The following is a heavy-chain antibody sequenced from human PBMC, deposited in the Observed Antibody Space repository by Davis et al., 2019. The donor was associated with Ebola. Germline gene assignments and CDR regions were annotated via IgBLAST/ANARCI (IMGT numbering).Heavy chain of an antibody. Sequence: GESLKISCAASGFTFSSYAMHWVRQASGKGLEWVGRIRSKANSYATAYAASVKGRFTISRDDSKNTAYLQMNSLKTEDTAVYYCTGTYGDHDYWGQGTLVTVSS. CDR2: IRSKANSYAT. V-gene: IGHV3-73*01. CDR3: TGTYGDHDY. CDR1: GFTFSSYA. J-gene: IGHJ4*02. D-gene: IGHD4-17*01.